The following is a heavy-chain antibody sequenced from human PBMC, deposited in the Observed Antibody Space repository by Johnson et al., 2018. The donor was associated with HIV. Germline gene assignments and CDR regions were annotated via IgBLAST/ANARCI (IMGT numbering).Heavy chain of an antibody. D-gene: IGHD3-10*01. CDR1: GFTFSSYW. V-gene: IGHV3-7*05. CDR3: AESSPILRAFDI. Sequence: VQLVESGGGLVQPGGSLRLSCAASGFTFSSYWMSWVRQAPGKGLEWVANIKHDGSEKYYVDSVKGRFTISRDNAKNSLYLQMNSLRAVDTAVYYCAESSPILRAFDIWGQGTMVTVSS. J-gene: IGHJ3*02. CDR2: IKHDGSEK.